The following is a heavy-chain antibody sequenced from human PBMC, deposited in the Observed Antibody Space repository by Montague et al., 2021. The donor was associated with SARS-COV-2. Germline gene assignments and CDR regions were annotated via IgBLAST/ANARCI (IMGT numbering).Heavy chain of an antibody. V-gene: IGHV4-38-2*02. CDR1: GYSISSGYY. D-gene: IGHD3-10*01. J-gene: IGHJ5*02. CDR2: IYHSGST. CDR3: ARDCYDYGSGSYQRWFDP. Sequence: SETLSLTCTVSGYSISSGYYWGWIRQPPGKGLEWIGSIYHSGSTXXNPXXXSRVTISVDTSKNQFSLKLSSVTAADTAVYYCARDCYDYGSGSYQRWFDPWGQGTLVTVSS.